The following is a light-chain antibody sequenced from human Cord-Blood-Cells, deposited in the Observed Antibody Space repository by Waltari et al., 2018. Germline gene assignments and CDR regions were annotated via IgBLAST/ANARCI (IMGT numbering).Light chain of an antibody. V-gene: IGLV3-21*02. Sequence: SYVLTQPPSVSVAPGQTARIPCGGNNIGSQSWHLYQQKPGQAPVLVVYDDSDRPSGIPERFSGSNSGNTATLTISRVEAGDEADYYCQVWDSSSDHYVFGTGTKVTVL. J-gene: IGLJ1*01. CDR1: NIGSQS. CDR3: QVWDSSSDHYV. CDR2: DDS.